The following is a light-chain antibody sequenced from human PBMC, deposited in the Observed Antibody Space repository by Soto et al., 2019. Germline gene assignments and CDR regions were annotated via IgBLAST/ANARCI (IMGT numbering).Light chain of an antibody. Sequence: QSVLTQPASVSGSPGQSITITCTGTSSDVGVYNYDSWYQHHPGKAPKVRIDEVSNRPSGVSNRFAGSKSGNTSSLTISGLQAEDEDDYYCNSYISSSTVFGTGTKVTVL. CDR2: EVS. CDR1: SSDVGVYNY. CDR3: NSYISSSTV. J-gene: IGLJ1*01. V-gene: IGLV2-14*01.